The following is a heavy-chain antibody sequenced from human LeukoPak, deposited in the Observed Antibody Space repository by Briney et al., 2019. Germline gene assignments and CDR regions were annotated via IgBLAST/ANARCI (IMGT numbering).Heavy chain of an antibody. D-gene: IGHD3-22*01. CDR2: IYYSGST. CDR1: GGSISSYY. V-gene: IGHV4-59*01. CDR3: ARLYYYDSSGYYYVFDY. J-gene: IGHJ4*02. Sequence: KSSETLSLTCTVSGGSISSYYWSWIRQPPGKGLEWIGYIYYSGSTNYNPSLKSRVTISVDTSKNQFSLKLSSVTAADTAVYYCARLYYYDSSGYYYVFDYWGQGTLVTVSS.